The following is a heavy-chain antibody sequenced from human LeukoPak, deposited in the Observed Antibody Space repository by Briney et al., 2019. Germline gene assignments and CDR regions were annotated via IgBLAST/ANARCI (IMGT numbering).Heavy chain of an antibody. Sequence: ASETLSLTCTVSGYSISSGYYWGWIRQPPGKGLEWIGSGSTYYNPSLKSRVTISVDTSKNQFSLKLSSVTAADTAVYYCAREPLYYDFWSGEYYFDYWGQGTLVTVSS. V-gene: IGHV4-38-2*02. D-gene: IGHD3-3*01. CDR1: GYSISSGYY. J-gene: IGHJ4*02. CDR2: SGST. CDR3: AREPLYYDFWSGEYYFDY.